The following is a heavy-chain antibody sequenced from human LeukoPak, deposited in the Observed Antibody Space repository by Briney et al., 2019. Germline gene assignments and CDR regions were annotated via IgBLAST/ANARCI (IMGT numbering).Heavy chain of an antibody. Sequence: SVKVSCKASGGTFSSYAISWVRQAPGQGLEWMGRIIPIFGIANYAQKFQGRVTITADKSTSTAYMELSSLRSEDTAVYYCARGRGITMIVVAAGDAFDIWGQGTMVAVSS. D-gene: IGHD3-22*01. V-gene: IGHV1-69*04. CDR3: ARGRGITMIVVAAGDAFDI. CDR1: GGTFSSYA. J-gene: IGHJ3*02. CDR2: IIPIFGIA.